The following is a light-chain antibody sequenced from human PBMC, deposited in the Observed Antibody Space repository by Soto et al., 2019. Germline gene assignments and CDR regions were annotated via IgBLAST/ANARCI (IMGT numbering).Light chain of an antibody. CDR3: QQYNSIPKT. CDR1: QSISSW. V-gene: IGKV1-5*03. CDR2: KAT. J-gene: IGKJ1*01. Sequence: DIQMTQSPSTLSASVGDRVTITCRASQSISSWLAWYQQKPGKAPKLLIYKATSLESGVPSRFRGSGSGTEFTLTISSLQPDDFATYYCQQYNSIPKTFGQGTKVEIK.